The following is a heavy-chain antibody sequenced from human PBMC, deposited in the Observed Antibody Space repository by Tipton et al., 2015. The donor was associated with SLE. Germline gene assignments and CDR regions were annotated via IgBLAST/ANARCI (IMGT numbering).Heavy chain of an antibody. Sequence: LRLSCTVSGGSISSYYWSWIRQPPGKGLEWIGYIYYSGSTNYNPSLKSRVTISVDTSKNQFSLKLSSVTAADTAVNYCEGGWGSWPYYFDYWSQGTLVTVSS. D-gene: IGHD6-13*01. V-gene: IGHV4-59*01. J-gene: IGHJ4*02. CDR1: GGSISSYY. CDR3: EGGWGSWPYYFDY. CDR2: IYYSGST.